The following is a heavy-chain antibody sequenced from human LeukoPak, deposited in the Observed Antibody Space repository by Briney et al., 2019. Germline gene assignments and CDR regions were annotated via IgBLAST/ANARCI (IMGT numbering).Heavy chain of an antibody. CDR3: ARDHDYYDSSGYSYYFDY. D-gene: IGHD3-22*01. Sequence: SQTLSLTCAISADSVSSNSAAWNWIRQSPSRGLEWLGRTYYRSKWYNDYAVSVKSRITINPDTSKNQFSLQLNSVTPEDTAVYYCARDHDYYDSSGYSYYFDYWGQGTLVTVSS. J-gene: IGHJ4*02. CDR2: TYYRSKWYN. V-gene: IGHV6-1*01. CDR1: ADSVSSNSAA.